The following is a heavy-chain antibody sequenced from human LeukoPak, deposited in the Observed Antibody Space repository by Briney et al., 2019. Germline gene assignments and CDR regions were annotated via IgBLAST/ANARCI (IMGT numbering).Heavy chain of an antibody. D-gene: IGHD2-8*01. CDR3: ARDRVLSKNAFDI. J-gene: IGHJ3*02. CDR2: IYSGGST. V-gene: IGHV3-53*01. CDR1: GFTVSSNY. Sequence: GGSLRLSCAASGFTVSSNYMSWVRQAPGKGLEWVSVIYSGGSTYYADSVKGRFTISGDNSKNTLYLQMNSLRAEDTAVYYCARDRVLSKNAFDIWGQGTMVTVSS.